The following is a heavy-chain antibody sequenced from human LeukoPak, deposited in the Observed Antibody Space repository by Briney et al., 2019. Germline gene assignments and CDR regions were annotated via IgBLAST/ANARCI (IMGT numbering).Heavy chain of an antibody. CDR3: ATDRVSSDTYYYYGMDV. V-gene: IGHV1-24*01. CDR1: GYTLTELS. J-gene: IGHJ6*02. D-gene: IGHD3-22*01. Sequence: ASVKVSCKVSGYTLTELSMHWVRQAPGKGLEWMGGFDPEDGETIYAQKFQGRVTMTEDASTDTAYMELSSLRSEDTAVYYCATDRVSSDTYYYYGMDVWGQGTTVTVSS. CDR2: FDPEDGET.